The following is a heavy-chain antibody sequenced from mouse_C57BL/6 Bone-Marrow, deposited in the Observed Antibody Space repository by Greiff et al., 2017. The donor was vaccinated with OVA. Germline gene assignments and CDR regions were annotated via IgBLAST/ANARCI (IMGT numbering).Heavy chain of an antibody. CDR2: IWGVGST. J-gene: IGHJ3*01. CDR1: GFSLTSYG. CDR3: ATSYYSNFAWFAY. V-gene: IGHV2-6*01. Sequence: VKLMESGPGLVAPSQSLSITCTVSGFSLTSYGVDWVRQSPGKGLAWLGVIWGVGSTNYNSALKSRLSISKDNSKSQVFLKMNSLQTDDTAMYYCATSYYSNFAWFAYWGQGTLVTVSA. D-gene: IGHD2-5*01.